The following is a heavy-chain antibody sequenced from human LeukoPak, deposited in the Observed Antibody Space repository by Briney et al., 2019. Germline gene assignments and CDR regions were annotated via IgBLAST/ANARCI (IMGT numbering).Heavy chain of an antibody. J-gene: IGHJ4*02. CDR1: VGTFSSYA. CDR3: ASAVLRGYCSGGSCYSLLDY. V-gene: IGHV1-69*05. D-gene: IGHD2-15*01. Sequence: SVKVSCKASVGTFSSYALSWVRQAPGQGREWVGGIITIFGTAYCEQKFQGRVTITTDESTSTAYMELSSLRAEDTAVYYCASAVLRGYCSGGSCYSLLDYWGQGTLVTVSS. CDR2: IITIFGTA.